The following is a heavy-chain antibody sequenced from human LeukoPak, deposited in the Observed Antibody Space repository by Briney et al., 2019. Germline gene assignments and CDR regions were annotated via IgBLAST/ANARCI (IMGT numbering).Heavy chain of an antibody. Sequence: RGGSLRLSCAASGFTFSNYGMNWVRQAPGKGLEWVSYISGSSDATHYADSVKGRFTISRDNAKNSLYLEMNSLRDEDTAVYYCARAMRSGYDYWGQGTLVTVSA. CDR3: ARAMRSGYDY. CDR2: ISGSSDAT. D-gene: IGHD5-12*01. J-gene: IGHJ4*02. CDR1: GFTFSNYG. V-gene: IGHV3-48*02.